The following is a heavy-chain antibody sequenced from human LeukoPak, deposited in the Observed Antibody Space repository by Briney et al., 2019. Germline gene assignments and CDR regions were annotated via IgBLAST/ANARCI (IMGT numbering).Heavy chain of an antibody. V-gene: IGHV3-23*01. Sequence: GGSLRLSCAASGFTFSSYAMSWVRQAPGKGLEWVSAISGSGDSTYYGDSVKGRFTISRDNSKNTLYLQMNSLRAEDTAVYYCARTRPLDSSSWSHGDYWGQGTLVTVSS. D-gene: IGHD6-13*01. CDR3: ARTRPLDSSSWSHGDY. CDR1: GFTFSSYA. J-gene: IGHJ4*02. CDR2: ISGSGDST.